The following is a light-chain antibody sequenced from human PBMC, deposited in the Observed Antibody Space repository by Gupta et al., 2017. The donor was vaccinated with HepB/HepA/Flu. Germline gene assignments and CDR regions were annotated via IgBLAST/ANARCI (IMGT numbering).Light chain of an antibody. CDR1: SSDIGTYNL. CDR3: CSYAGNSGLT. V-gene: IGLV2-23*02. CDR2: EVT. Sequence: QSALTQPASLSGSRGQSITMSCTGTSSDIGTYNLVSWYQQLPGKASTLILYEVTKRPSGVSARFSGSKSGNTASLTISGLQDQVEAQYYCCSYAGNSGLTFGGGTRLTVL. J-gene: IGLJ2*01.